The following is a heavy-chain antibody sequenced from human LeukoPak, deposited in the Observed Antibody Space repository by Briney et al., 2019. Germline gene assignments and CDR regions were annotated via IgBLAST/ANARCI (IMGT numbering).Heavy chain of an antibody. D-gene: IGHD5-18*01. V-gene: IGHV3-30*02. CDR3: AKDGGSGTANIDY. CDR1: GFTFSSYG. Sequence: GGSLRLSCAASGFTFSSYGMHWVRQAPGKGLEWVAFIRYDGSNKYYEDSAKGRFTISRDNSKNTLYLQMNSLRAEDTAVYYCAKDGGSGTANIDYWGQGTLVTVSS. CDR2: IRYDGSNK. J-gene: IGHJ4*02.